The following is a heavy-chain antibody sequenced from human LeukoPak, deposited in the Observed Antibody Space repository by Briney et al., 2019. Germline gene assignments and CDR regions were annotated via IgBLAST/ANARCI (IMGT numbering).Heavy chain of an antibody. CDR1: GFTFSSYE. CDR3: VLRGAVAAADF. J-gene: IGHJ4*02. CDR2: ISSSGRPI. Sequence: QTGGSLRLSCAASGFTFSSYEMNWVRQAPGKGLEWVSYISSSGRPIYYADSVKGRFTISRDNAKNSLYLQMNSLRAEDTAIYYCVLRGAVAAADFWGQGTLVTVSS. V-gene: IGHV3-48*03. D-gene: IGHD6-19*01.